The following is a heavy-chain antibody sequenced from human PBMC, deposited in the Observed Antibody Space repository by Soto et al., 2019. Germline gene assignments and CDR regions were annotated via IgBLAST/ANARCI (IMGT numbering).Heavy chain of an antibody. J-gene: IGHJ6*02. CDR3: ARGPAIVLVPAAMNYYYGMDV. V-gene: IGHV3-30*03. D-gene: IGHD2-2*01. Sequence: QVQLVESGGGVVQPGRSLRLSCAASGFTFSSYGMHWVRQAPGKGLEGVAVIAYDGSNNYYADSVKGRFTISRDNSQNTLYLPMNSLIAEDKAVYYCARGPAIVLVPAAMNYYYGMDVWGQGTTVTVSS. CDR2: IAYDGSNN. CDR1: GFTFSSYG.